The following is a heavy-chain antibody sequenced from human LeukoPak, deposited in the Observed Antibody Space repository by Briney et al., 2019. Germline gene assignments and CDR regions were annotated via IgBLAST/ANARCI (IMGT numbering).Heavy chain of an antibody. J-gene: IGHJ4*02. CDR2: INPSSGGT. CDR3: ARPQYYGSGSYYNSFDY. V-gene: IGHV1-2*02. Sequence: ASVKVSCKASGYTFTDYYMHWVRQAPGQGLEWMGWINPSSGGTNYAQKFQGRVTMTKDTSISTAYMELSRLRSDDPAVYYCARPQYYGSGSYYNSFDYWGQGTLVTVSS. D-gene: IGHD3-10*01. CDR1: GYTFTDYY.